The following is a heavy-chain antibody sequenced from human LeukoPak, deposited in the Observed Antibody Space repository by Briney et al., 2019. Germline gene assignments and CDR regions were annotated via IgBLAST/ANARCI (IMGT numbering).Heavy chain of an antibody. J-gene: IGHJ4*02. D-gene: IGHD3-9*01. V-gene: IGHV1-69*13. CDR1: VGTFSSYA. Sequence: SVKGSCKASVGTFSSYAISWVRQGPGQGLEWMGGIFPIFGTANYGQKLQGRVTINADESTSTAYVELSSLRYEDTAVYYCARHLYYDILTGYYYFDYWGQGTLVTVSS. CDR2: IFPIFGTA. CDR3: ARHLYYDILTGYYYFDY.